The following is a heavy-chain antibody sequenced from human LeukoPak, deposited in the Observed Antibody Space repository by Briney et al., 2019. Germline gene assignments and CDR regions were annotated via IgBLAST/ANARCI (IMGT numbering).Heavy chain of an antibody. CDR2: IKQDGSEK. CDR3: ARAKFSAYTGNPGARKSSYDMDV. V-gene: IGHV3-7*01. D-gene: IGHD1-26*01. J-gene: IGHJ6*03. Sequence: GGSLRLSCAASGFTFSSYWMSWVRQAPGKGLEWVANIKQDGSEKYYVDSVKGRFTISRDNAKNSLYLQMNSLRAEDTAVYYCARAKFSAYTGNPGARKSSYDMDVWGKGTTVTVSS. CDR1: GFTFSSYW.